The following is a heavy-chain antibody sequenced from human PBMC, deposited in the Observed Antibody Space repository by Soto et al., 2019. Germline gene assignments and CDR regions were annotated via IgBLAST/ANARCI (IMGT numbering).Heavy chain of an antibody. CDR1: GFSFTSYW. Sequence: GESLKISCKTSGFSFTSYWIGWLRQRPGKGLEWMGIIYPGDLETRYSPSCQGQVTISADRSTSTDYVQWSGLKASDTAMYYCARLPLIHKDTSYYGSASFGPFDYWGQGALVTVSS. D-gene: IGHD3-10*01. V-gene: IGHV5-51*01. CDR3: ARLPLIHKDTSYYGSASFGPFDY. J-gene: IGHJ4*02. CDR2: IYPGDLET.